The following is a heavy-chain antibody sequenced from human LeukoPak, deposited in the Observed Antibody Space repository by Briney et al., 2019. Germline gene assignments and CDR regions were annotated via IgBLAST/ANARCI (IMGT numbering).Heavy chain of an antibody. Sequence: PGGSLRLSCAASGFTFSSYSMNWVRQAPGKGLEWVSSISSSSSYIYYADSVKGRFTISRDNAKNSLYLQMNSLRAEDTAVYYCARDLSPGSSRGNYWGQGTLVTVSS. CDR3: ARDLSPGSSRGNY. D-gene: IGHD6-13*01. J-gene: IGHJ4*02. CDR1: GFTFSSYS. CDR2: ISSSSSYI. V-gene: IGHV3-21*01.